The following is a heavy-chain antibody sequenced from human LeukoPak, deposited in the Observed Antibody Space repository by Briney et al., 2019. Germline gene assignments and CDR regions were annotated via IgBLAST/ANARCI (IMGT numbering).Heavy chain of an antibody. Sequence: GGSLRLSCAASGFTFSSYWMTWVRQAPGKGLEWVANIREDGSEKYYVDSVKGRFTVSGDNAKNSLYLQVNSLRAEDTAVYYCAKDAIVVVPAAILYYFDHWGQGTLVTVSS. CDR1: GFTFSSYW. CDR3: AKDAIVVVPAAILYYFDH. V-gene: IGHV3-7*01. J-gene: IGHJ4*02. D-gene: IGHD2-2*01. CDR2: IREDGSEK.